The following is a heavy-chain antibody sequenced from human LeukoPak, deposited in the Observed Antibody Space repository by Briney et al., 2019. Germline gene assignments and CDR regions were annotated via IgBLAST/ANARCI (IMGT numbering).Heavy chain of an antibody. CDR3: ASSGYYGSGSYRAYYYYYMDV. D-gene: IGHD3-10*01. V-gene: IGHV1-69*06. Sequence: SVKVSCKASGGTFSSYAISWVRQAPGQGLEWMGGIIPIFGTANYAQKFQGRVTITADKSTSTAYMELSSLRSEDTAVYYCASSGYYGSGSYRAYYYYYMDVWGKGTTVTISS. J-gene: IGHJ6*03. CDR1: GGTFSSYA. CDR2: IIPIFGTA.